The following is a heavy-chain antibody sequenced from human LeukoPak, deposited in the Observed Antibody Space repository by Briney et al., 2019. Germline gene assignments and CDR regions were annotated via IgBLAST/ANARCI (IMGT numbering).Heavy chain of an antibody. CDR2: INPSGGST. J-gene: IGHJ3*02. Sequence: ASVKVSCKASGYTFTSYYMHWVRQAPGQGLEWMGIINPSGGSTSYAQKFQGRVTMTRDTSTSTVYMELSSLRSDDTAVYYCARGLLTARARDAFDIWGQGTMVTVSS. CDR1: GYTFTSYY. V-gene: IGHV1-46*01. D-gene: IGHD7-27*01. CDR3: ARGLLTARARDAFDI.